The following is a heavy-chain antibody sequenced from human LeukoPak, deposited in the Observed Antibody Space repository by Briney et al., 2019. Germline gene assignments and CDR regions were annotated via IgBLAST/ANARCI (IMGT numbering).Heavy chain of an antibody. CDR1: GYTFTSNY. V-gene: IGHV1-46*01. CDR3: ARSGPISLRF. CDR2: ISPSGGST. D-gene: IGHD2/OR15-2a*01. J-gene: IGHJ4*02. Sequence: ASVKVSCKAFGYTFTSNYMHWVRQAPGQGPEWMGVISPSGGSTTYAQKFQGRVTLTWTTSISTAYMELSSLKSEDTAVYFCARSGPISLRFWGQGTLVTVSS.